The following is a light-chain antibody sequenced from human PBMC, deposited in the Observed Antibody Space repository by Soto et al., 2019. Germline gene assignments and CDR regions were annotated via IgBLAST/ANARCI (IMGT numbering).Light chain of an antibody. V-gene: IGKV1-33*01. Sequence: DIQMTQSPSSLSACVVDRVTISCQASQDIKNYLNWYQQKSGKAPKLLIYDASDLETGVPSRFSGSGSGTDFTFTINSLQPEDIATYYCQQYDNLPLTFGGGTKVDIK. CDR1: QDIKNY. J-gene: IGKJ4*01. CDR3: QQYDNLPLT. CDR2: DAS.